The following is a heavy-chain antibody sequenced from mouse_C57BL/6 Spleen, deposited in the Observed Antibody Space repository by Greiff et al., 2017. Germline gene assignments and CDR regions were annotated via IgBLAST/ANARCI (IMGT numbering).Heavy chain of an antibody. CDR1: GYSITSGYY. Sequence: ESGPGLVKPSQSLSLTCSVTGYSITSGYYWNWIRQFPGNKLEWMGYISYDGSNNYNPSLKNRISITRDTSKNQFFLKLNSVTTEDTATYYCARALMGYAMDYWGQGTSVTVSS. V-gene: IGHV3-6*01. CDR2: ISYDGSN. CDR3: ARALMGYAMDY. J-gene: IGHJ4*01. D-gene: IGHD1-1*02.